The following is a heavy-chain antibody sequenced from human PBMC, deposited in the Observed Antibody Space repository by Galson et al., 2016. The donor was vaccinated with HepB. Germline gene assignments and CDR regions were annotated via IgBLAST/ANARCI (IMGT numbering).Heavy chain of an antibody. Sequence: SVKVSCKASGDFFSNYGISWARQAPGQGLEWMGGIIPMFGALNYAQKFQGRVTITADESTSTTYMELSSLRSEDGAVYYCAREHYDRSGFYYYGMDVWGQGTTVTVSS. J-gene: IGHJ6*02. CDR1: GDFFSNYG. CDR2: IIPMFGAL. CDR3: AREHYDRSGFYYYGMDV. V-gene: IGHV1-69*13. D-gene: IGHD3-22*01.